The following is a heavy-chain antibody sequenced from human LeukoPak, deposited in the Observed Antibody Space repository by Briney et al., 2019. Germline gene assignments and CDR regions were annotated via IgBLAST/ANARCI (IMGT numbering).Heavy chain of an antibody. CDR3: VSLAVPGMVQFFRH. J-gene: IGHJ1*01. D-gene: IGHD4/OR15-4a*01. Sequence: GGSLRLSCAASGFTLSNYDMNWVRQAPGKGLEWVSYSSTSGNSIYYADSVKGRFTISRDNANKLLYLQMNSLRAEDTAVYYCVSLAVPGMVQFFRHWGLGTLVTVSS. CDR2: SSTSGNSI. V-gene: IGHV3-48*03. CDR1: GFTLSNYD.